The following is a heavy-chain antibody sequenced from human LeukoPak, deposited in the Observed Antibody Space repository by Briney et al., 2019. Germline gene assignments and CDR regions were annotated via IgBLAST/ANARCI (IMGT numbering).Heavy chain of an antibody. CDR3: ARDLLAPHDFDY. J-gene: IGHJ4*02. CDR1: GFTFSSYW. CDR2: IKQDGSEK. Sequence: PGGSLRLSCAASGFTFSSYWMSWVRQAPGKGLEWVANIKQDGSEKYYVDSVKGRFTISRDNAKNSLYLQMNSLRAEEKGVYYCARDLLAPHDFDYWGQGTLVTVSS. V-gene: IGHV3-7*01.